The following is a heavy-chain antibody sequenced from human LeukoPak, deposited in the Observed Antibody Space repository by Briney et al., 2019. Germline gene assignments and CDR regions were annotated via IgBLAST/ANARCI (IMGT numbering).Heavy chain of an antibody. Sequence: GGSLRLSCAASGFTFSSYAMSWVRQAPGKGLKWVSIISGSGGTTFYADSVKGRFTISRDNSKNTLYLQMNSLRAEDTAVYYCAKDGPHPYYYDSSGYYYDWGQGTLVTVSS. V-gene: IGHV3-23*01. D-gene: IGHD3-22*01. CDR2: ISGSGGTT. CDR1: GFTFSSYA. CDR3: AKDGPHPYYYDSSGYYYD. J-gene: IGHJ4*02.